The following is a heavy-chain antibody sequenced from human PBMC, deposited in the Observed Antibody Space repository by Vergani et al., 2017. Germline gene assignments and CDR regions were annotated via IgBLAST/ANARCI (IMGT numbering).Heavy chain of an antibody. CDR1: GFTFSSYG. CDR3: AKDVPAAMLDYYYGMDV. CDR2: ISYDGSNK. J-gene: IGHJ6*02. Sequence: QVQLVESGGGVVQPGRSLRLSCAASGFTFSSYGMHWVRQAPGKGLEWVAVISYDGSNKYYADSVKGRFTISRDNSKNTLYLQMNSLRAEETAVYYCAKDVPAAMLDYYYGMDVWGQGTTVTVSS. D-gene: IGHD2-2*01. V-gene: IGHV3-30*18.